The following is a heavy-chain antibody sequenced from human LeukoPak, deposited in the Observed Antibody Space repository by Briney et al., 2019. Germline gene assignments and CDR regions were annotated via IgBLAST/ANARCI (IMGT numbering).Heavy chain of an antibody. Sequence: ASVKVSCKASGYTFTSYGISWVRQAPGQGLEWMGWISAYNGNTNYARRLQGRVTMTTDTSTSTAYMELRSLRSDDTAVYYCARRQYDFWSGYYGDYYYGMDVWGQGTTVTVSS. J-gene: IGHJ6*02. CDR1: GYTFTSYG. V-gene: IGHV1-18*01. CDR2: ISAYNGNT. D-gene: IGHD3-3*01. CDR3: ARRQYDFWSGYYGDYYYGMDV.